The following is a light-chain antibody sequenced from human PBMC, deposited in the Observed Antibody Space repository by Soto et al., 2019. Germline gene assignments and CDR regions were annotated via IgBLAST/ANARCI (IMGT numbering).Light chain of an antibody. J-gene: IGLJ2*01. V-gene: IGLV1-44*01. CDR2: SNN. CDR3: AALDDSLNGVV. CDR1: SSNIGSNT. Sequence: QSVLTQPPSASGTPGQRVTISCAGSSSNIGSNTVNWYQQLPGTAPKLLIYSNNQRPSGVPDRFSGSKSGTSASLAISGIQSEYEADYYCAALDDSLNGVVFGRGTKLTVL.